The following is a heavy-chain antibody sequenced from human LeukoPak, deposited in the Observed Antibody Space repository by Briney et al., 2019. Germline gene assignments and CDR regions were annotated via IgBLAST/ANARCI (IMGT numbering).Heavy chain of an antibody. D-gene: IGHD6-13*01. V-gene: IGHV1-69*05. CDR2: IIPIFGTA. Sequence: GASVKVSCRASGGTFTGYAISWVRQPPGQGLEWWGGIIPIFGTANYAQKFQGRVTITTDESTSTAYMELSSLRSEDTAVYYCARGTAAGPGPYYFDYWGQGTLVTVSS. CDR3: ARGTAAGPGPYYFDY. J-gene: IGHJ4*02. CDR1: GGTFTGYA.